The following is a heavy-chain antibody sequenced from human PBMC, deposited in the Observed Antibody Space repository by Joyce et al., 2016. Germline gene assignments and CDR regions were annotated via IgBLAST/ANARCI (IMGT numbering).Heavy chain of an antibody. CDR1: GFTFDDYA. J-gene: IGHJ5*02. D-gene: IGHD4-11*01. CDR2: ISWNSGSK. Sequence: EVQLVESGGGLVQPGRSLRLSCAASGFTFDDYAMHWVRQAPGKGLEWVSGISWNSGSKGYADSVKGRFTISRDNAKNSLYLQMNSLRVEDTALYYCAKALGPTEDWFDPWGQGTLVTVSS. V-gene: IGHV3-9*01. CDR3: AKALGPTEDWFDP.